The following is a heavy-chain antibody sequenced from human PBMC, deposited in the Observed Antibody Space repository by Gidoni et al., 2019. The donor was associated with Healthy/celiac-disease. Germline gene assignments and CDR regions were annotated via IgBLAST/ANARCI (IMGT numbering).Heavy chain of an antibody. CDR3: ARDFYSYGTGGNVDY. CDR2: ISSSSSYI. Sequence: EVQLVESGGGLVKPGGSLRLSCAASGFTFSRYSMNWVRQAPGKGLEWVSSISSSSSYIYYADSVKGRFTISRDNAKNALYLQMNSLRAEDTAVYYCARDFYSYGTGGNVDYWGQGTLVTVSS. CDR1: GFTFSRYS. D-gene: IGHD5-18*01. J-gene: IGHJ4*02. V-gene: IGHV3-21*01.